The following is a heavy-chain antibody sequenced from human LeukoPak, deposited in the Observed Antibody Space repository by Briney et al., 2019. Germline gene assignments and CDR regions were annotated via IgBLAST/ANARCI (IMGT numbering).Heavy chain of an antibody. Sequence: ASVTVSCKASGYTFTGYYTHWVRQAPGQGLEWMGWINPNSGGTNYAQKFQGRVTMTRDTAISTAYMGLSRLRSDDTAVYYCCIAARPGYFDYWGQGTLVTVSS. J-gene: IGHJ4*02. CDR1: GYTFTGYY. D-gene: IGHD6-6*01. CDR2: INPNSGGT. CDR3: CIAARPGYFDY. V-gene: IGHV1-2*02.